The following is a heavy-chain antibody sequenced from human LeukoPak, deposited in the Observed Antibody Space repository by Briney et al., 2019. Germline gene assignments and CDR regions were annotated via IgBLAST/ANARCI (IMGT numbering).Heavy chain of an antibody. CDR1: GYTFTSYD. J-gene: IGHJ4*02. V-gene: IGHV1-8*01. Sequence: ASVKVSCKASGYTFTSYDINWVRQATGQGLEWMGWMNPNSGNTGYAQKFQGRVTMTRNTSISTAYMELSSLRSEDTAVYYCARGRSYQLLYLIDYWGQGTLVTVSS. D-gene: IGHD2-2*02. CDR2: MNPNSGNT. CDR3: ARGRSYQLLYLIDY.